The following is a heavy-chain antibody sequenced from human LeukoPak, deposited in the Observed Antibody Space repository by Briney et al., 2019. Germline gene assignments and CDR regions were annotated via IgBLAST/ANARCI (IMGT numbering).Heavy chain of an antibody. D-gene: IGHD4-17*01. V-gene: IGHV1-69*13. CDR3: ASPTTVTSNLHY. Sequence: ASVKVSCKASGGTFSSYAISWVRQAPGQGLEWMGGIIPIFGTANYAQKFQGRVTITADESTSTAYMELSSLRSEDTAVYYCASPTTVTSNLHYWGQGTLVTVSS. CDR2: IIPIFGTA. J-gene: IGHJ4*02. CDR1: GGTFSSYA.